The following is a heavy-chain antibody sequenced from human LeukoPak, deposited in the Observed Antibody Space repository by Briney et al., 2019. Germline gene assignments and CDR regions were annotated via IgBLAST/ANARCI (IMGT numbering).Heavy chain of an antibody. D-gene: IGHD6-13*01. CDR3: VKGGSSSHNWFDP. Sequence: GGSLRLSCGGSGFIFDDYAMHWVRQVPGKGLEWVSGISWNSGERGYADSVKGRFTISRDNTRTTLYLQMHSLRIEDTAVYYCVKGGSSSHNWFDPWGQGILVTVSS. J-gene: IGHJ5*02. CDR1: GFIFDDYA. V-gene: IGHV3-9*01. CDR2: ISWNSGER.